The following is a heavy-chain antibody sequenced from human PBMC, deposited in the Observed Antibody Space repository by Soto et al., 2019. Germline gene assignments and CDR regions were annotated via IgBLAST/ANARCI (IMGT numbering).Heavy chain of an antibody. Sequence: QVQLQQWGAGLLKPSETLSLTCAVYGGSFSGYSWSWIRQPPGKGLEWIGEILHGGSTNYSPSLKSRVTISVDTSKNHFSLELRPVTAADTAVYYCARPHYDSNTFYSYFDYWGQGTLVTVSS. CDR1: GGSFSGYS. J-gene: IGHJ4*02. V-gene: IGHV4-34*12. CDR2: ILHGGST. CDR3: ARPHYDSNTFYSYFDY. D-gene: IGHD3-22*01.